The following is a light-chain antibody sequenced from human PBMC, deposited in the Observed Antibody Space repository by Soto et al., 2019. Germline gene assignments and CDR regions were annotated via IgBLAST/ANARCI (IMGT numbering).Light chain of an antibody. V-gene: IGKV1-39*01. CDR2: VAS. Sequence: DIQMTQSPSSLSASVGDSVTIICRASQSISTYLNWYQQKPGKVPKLLISVASNLQSGVPSRFSGSGSRTDFTLTISSLQTEDFATYYCQQSYNTLYSFGQGTKLDIK. CDR1: QSISTY. CDR3: QQSYNTLYS. J-gene: IGKJ2*03.